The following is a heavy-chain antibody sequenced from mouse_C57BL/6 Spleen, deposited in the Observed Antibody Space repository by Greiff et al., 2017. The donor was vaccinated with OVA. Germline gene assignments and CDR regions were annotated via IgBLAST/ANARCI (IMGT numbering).Heavy chain of an antibody. CDR2: ISSGGSYT. D-gene: IGHD1-1*01. J-gene: IGHJ3*01. CDR1: GFTFSSYG. Sequence: VQLKESGGDLVKPGGSLKLSCAASGFTFSSYGMSWVRQTPDKRLEWVATISSGGSYTYYPDSVKGRFTISRDNAKNTLYLQMSSLKSEDTAMYYCARQRDGAWFAYWGQGTLVTVSA. CDR3: ARQRDGAWFAY. V-gene: IGHV5-6*01.